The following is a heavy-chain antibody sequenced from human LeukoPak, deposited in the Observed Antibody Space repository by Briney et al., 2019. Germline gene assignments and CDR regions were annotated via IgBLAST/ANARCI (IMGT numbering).Heavy chain of an antibody. V-gene: IGHV3-9*01. D-gene: IGHD1-26*01. Sequence: PGGSLRLSCAATGFTFKDYGMHSVRQPPGKGLEWVSSINWNGGGTDYADSVKGRFTTSRDNAKTSLYLQLSSLRPEDTALYYCAKHMRATNTYSFFGLDVWGQGTTVTVSS. CDR2: INWNGGGT. CDR3: AKHMRATNTYSFFGLDV. CDR1: GFTFKDYG. J-gene: IGHJ6*02.